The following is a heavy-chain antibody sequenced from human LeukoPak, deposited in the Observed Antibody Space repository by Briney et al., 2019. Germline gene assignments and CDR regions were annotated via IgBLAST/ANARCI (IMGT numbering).Heavy chain of an antibody. CDR2: INHSGGT. Sequence: SETLSLTCAVYGGSFSGYYWSWIRQPPGKGLEWIGEINHSGGTNYNPSLKSRVTISVDTSKNQFSLKLSSVTAADTAVYYCARPTSTVTTTPYYFDYWGQGTLVTVSS. CDR1: GGSFSGYY. V-gene: IGHV4-34*01. CDR3: ARPTSTVTTTPYYFDY. J-gene: IGHJ4*02. D-gene: IGHD4-11*01.